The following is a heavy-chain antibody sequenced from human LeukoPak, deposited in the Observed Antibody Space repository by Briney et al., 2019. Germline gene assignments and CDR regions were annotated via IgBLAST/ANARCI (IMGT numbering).Heavy chain of an antibody. Sequence: SETPSLTCTVSADSSSSYYWCWIRQTPRKGLEWIGSIYHIGNTNYNPSLQSRVTMSVDTSLDTSKTHFSLRLTSVTAADTAVYYCARGGGWFDSWGQGIPVTVSS. CDR2: IYHIGNT. J-gene: IGHJ5*01. CDR3: ARGGGWFDS. D-gene: IGHD3-10*01. V-gene: IGHV4-59*01. CDR1: ADSSSSYY.